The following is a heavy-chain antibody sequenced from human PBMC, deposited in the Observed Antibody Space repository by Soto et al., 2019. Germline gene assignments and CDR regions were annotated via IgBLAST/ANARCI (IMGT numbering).Heavy chain of an antibody. CDR1: GDTFTDYH. Sequence: ASVKVSCKASGDTFTDYHMHWVRQAPGQGFEWMGWINPKTGGTSYARKFQGRVTMTGDTSISTVYMEVSRLTTDDTAAYYCAREGSAWYKEFDFWGQGTLVTVSS. J-gene: IGHJ4*02. CDR3: AREGSAWYKEFDF. D-gene: IGHD6-19*01. CDR2: INPKTGGT. V-gene: IGHV1-2*02.